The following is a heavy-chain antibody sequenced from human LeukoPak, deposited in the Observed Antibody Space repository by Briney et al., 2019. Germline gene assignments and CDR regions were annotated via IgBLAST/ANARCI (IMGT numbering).Heavy chain of an antibody. Sequence: SETLSLTCTVSGGSISSYYWSWIRQPPGKGLEWIGEINHSGSTNYNPSLKSRVTISVDTSKNQFSLKLSSVTAADTAVYYCASPYDSSGYSGAFDIWGQGTMVTVSS. J-gene: IGHJ3*02. CDR3: ASPYDSSGYSGAFDI. CDR2: INHSGST. V-gene: IGHV4-34*01. CDR1: GGSISSYY. D-gene: IGHD3-22*01.